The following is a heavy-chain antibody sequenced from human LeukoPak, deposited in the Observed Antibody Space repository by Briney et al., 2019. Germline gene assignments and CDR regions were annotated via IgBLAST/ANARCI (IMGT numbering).Heavy chain of an antibody. J-gene: IGHJ4*02. CDR3: ARARYDILTGYNFDY. Sequence: PSETLSLTCTVSGGSISSYYWSWIRQPPGKGLEWIGYIYYSGSTNYNPSLKSRVTISVDTSKNQFSLKLSSVTAADTAVYYCARARYDILTGYNFDYWGQGTLVTVSS. CDR1: GGSISSYY. V-gene: IGHV4-59*12. D-gene: IGHD3-9*01. CDR2: IYYSGST.